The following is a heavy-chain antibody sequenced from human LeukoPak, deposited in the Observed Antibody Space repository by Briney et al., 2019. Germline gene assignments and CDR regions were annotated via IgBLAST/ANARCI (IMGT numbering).Heavy chain of an antibody. CDR1: GDSISSSSYY. J-gene: IGHJ4*02. D-gene: IGHD1-26*01. CDR3: ARGYSGSSRRGYFDY. V-gene: IGHV4-39*07. Sequence: SETLSLTCTVSGDSISSSSYYWGWIRQPPGKGLEWIGSIYYSGSTYYNPSLKSRVTISVDTSKNQFSLKLSSVTAADTAVYYCARGYSGSSRRGYFDYWGQGTLVTVSS. CDR2: IYYSGST.